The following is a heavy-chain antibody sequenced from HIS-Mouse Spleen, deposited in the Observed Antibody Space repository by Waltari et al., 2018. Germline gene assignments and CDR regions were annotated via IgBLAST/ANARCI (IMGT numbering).Heavy chain of an antibody. CDR2: IWYDGSNK. D-gene: IGHD6-13*01. CDR3: AKDLMQYSSSWYGAFDI. V-gene: IGHV3-33*06. J-gene: IGHJ3*02. CDR1: GFTFSSYG. Sequence: GFTFSSYGMHWVRQAPGKGLEWVAVIWYDGSNKYYADSVKGRFTISRDNSKNTLYLQMNSLRAEDTAVYYCAKDLMQYSSSWYGAFDIWGQGTMVTVSS.